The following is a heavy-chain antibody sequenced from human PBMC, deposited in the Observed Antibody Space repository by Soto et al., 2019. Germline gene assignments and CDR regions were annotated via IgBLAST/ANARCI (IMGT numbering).Heavy chain of an antibody. V-gene: IGHV3-23*01. Sequence: DVQLLESGGGLVQPGGSLTLPCAASRFTFSDFAMSWVRQAPGKGLEWVSSIGGGGSDTYYADSVKGRFTISRDNSKNTLYLQMDSLRDEDTAVYYCAKDAVPYNGKWDWFDSWGQGTLVIVSS. D-gene: IGHD1-20*01. J-gene: IGHJ5*01. CDR1: RFTFSDFA. CDR2: IGGGGSDT. CDR3: AKDAVPYNGKWDWFDS.